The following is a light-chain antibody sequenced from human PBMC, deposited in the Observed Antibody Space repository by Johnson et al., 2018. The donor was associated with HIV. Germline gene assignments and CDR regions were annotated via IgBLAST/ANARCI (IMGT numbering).Light chain of an antibody. CDR3: GAWDSSLSAHYV. CDR2: KNA. Sequence: QSVLTQPPSVSAAPGQKVTISCSGSSSNIGNNYVSWFRQLPGTAPNLLIYKNATRPSGIPDRFSGSNSGTSATLGITGLQTGDEADYYCGAWDSSLSAHYVFGTGTKVTVL. J-gene: IGLJ1*01. V-gene: IGLV1-51*02. CDR1: SSNIGNNY.